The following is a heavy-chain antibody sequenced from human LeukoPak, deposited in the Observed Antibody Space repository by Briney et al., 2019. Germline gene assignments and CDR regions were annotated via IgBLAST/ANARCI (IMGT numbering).Heavy chain of an antibody. J-gene: IGHJ3*02. Sequence: GESLKISCEGSGYSFTSYWISGAREMPGKGREWRGRIDPSDPYTNYSPSFQRHVTTSADKSVSTDYLQWSRLEASHTAMYYCARRALPPAYCGGDCFDAFDIWGQGTMVSVSS. CDR1: GYSFTSYW. V-gene: IGHV5-10-1*01. CDR3: ARRALPPAYCGGDCFDAFDI. CDR2: IDPSDPYT. D-gene: IGHD2-21*02.